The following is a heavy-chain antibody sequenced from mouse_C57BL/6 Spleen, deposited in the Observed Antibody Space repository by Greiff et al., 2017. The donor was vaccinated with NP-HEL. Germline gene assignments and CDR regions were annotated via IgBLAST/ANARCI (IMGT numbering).Heavy chain of an antibody. J-gene: IGHJ4*01. D-gene: IGHD1-1*01. Sequence: QVQLQQPGAELVMPGASVKLSCKASGYTFTSYWMHWVKQRPGQGLEWIGEIDPSDSYTNYNQKFKGKSTLTVDQSSSTAYMQLSSLTSEDSAVDYCARRDTTVYYAMDYWGQGTSVSVSS. CDR2: IDPSDSYT. CDR1: GYTFTSYW. V-gene: IGHV1-69*01. CDR3: ARRDTTVYYAMDY.